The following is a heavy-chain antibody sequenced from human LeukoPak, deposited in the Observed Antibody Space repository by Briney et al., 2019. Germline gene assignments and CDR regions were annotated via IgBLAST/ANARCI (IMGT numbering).Heavy chain of an antibody. CDR2: INHSGST. Sequence: PSETLSLTCAVYGGSFSGYYWSWIRQPPGKGLEWIGEINHSGSTNYNPSLKSRVTISVDTSKNQFSLKLSSVTAADTAVYYCARRRENFGYCSGGSCYNWFDPWGQGTLVTVSS. CDR1: GGSFSGYY. D-gene: IGHD2-15*01. CDR3: ARRRENFGYCSGGSCYNWFDP. J-gene: IGHJ5*02. V-gene: IGHV4-34*01.